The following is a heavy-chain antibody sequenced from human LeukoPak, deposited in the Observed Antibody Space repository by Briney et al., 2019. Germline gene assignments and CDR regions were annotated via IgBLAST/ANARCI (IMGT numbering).Heavy chain of an antibody. CDR3: ARAVVVEESDAFDI. CDR1: GGSISSGSYY. D-gene: IGHD2-15*01. Sequence: KTSETLSLTCTVSGGSISSGSYYWSWIRQPARKGPEWIRRIYTSGSTNYNPSLKSRVTISVDTSKNQFSLKLSSVTAADTAVYYCARAVVVEESDAFDIWGQGTMVTVFS. CDR2: IYTSGST. J-gene: IGHJ3*02. V-gene: IGHV4-61*02.